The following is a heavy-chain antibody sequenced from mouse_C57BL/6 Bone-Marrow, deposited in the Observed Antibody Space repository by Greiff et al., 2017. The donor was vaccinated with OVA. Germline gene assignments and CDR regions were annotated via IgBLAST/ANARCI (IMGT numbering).Heavy chain of an antibody. Sequence: EVQLQQSGPELVKPGASVKISCKASGYTFTDYYMNWVKQSHGKSLEWIGDINPNNGGTSYNQKFTGKATLTVDKSSSTAYMELRSLTSEDSAVYYCARGLYYGSSRYFDVWGTGTTVTVSS. CDR3: ARGLYYGSSRYFDV. CDR1: GYTFTDYY. D-gene: IGHD1-1*01. CDR2: INPNNGGT. J-gene: IGHJ1*03. V-gene: IGHV1-26*01.